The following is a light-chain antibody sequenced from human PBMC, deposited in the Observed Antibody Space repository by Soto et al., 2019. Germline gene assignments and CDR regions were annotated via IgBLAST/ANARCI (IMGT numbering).Light chain of an antibody. CDR1: QGISSY. Sequence: DIQLTQSPSFLSASVGDRVTITCQASQGISSYLAWYQQKPGKAPKLLIYTASTLQSGVPSRFSGSGSGTEFTLTISSLQPEDFATYYCQQVNSYPRTFGQGTKLEIK. CDR2: TAS. V-gene: IGKV1-9*01. J-gene: IGKJ2*01. CDR3: QQVNSYPRT.